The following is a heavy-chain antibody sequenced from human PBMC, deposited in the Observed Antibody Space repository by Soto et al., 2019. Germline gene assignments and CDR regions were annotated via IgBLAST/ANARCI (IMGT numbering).Heavy chain of an antibody. CDR2: INAGNGNT. V-gene: IGHV1-3*01. Sequence: ASVKVSCKASGYTFTSYAMHWVRQAPGQRLEWMGWINAGNGNTKYSQKFQGRVTITRDTSASTAYMELSSLRSEDTAVYYCARARIVLVPAATPVWFDPWGQGTLVTLSS. D-gene: IGHD2-2*01. J-gene: IGHJ5*02. CDR1: GYTFTSYA. CDR3: ARARIVLVPAATPVWFDP.